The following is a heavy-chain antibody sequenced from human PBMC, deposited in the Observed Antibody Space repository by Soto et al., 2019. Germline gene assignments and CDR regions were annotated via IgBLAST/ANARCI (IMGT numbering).Heavy chain of an antibody. V-gene: IGHV3-23*01. J-gene: IGHJ4*02. CDR1: GFTFSSYA. CDR3: ANHPMMVVFTTYFDY. Sequence: GGSLRLSCAASGFTFSSYAMSWVRQAPGKGLEWVSAISGSGYNTYNADSVRGRFTISRDNSKNTLYLQMNSLRAEDTAVYYWANHPMMVVFTTYFDYWGQGTLVTVSS. D-gene: IGHD3-22*01. CDR2: ISGSGYNT.